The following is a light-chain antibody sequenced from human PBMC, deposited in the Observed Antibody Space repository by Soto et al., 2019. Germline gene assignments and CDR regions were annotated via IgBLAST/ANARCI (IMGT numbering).Light chain of an antibody. J-gene: IGKJ1*01. CDR3: RQYNNYSTWT. CDR2: DAT. CDR1: QTISVW. Sequence: DIQMTQSPSTRSASVGHRFTITCRASQTISVWLPWYQQNPGQAPKVLIWDATSLKRGVPSRFSGSGSGTEFTLTISSLQPDDFATYSCRQYNNYSTWTFGQGTKVEIK. V-gene: IGKV1-5*01.